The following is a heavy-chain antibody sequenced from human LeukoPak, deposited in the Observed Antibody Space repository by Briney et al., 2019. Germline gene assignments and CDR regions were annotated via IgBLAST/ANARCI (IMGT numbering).Heavy chain of an antibody. V-gene: IGHV4-34*01. CDR2: INHSGGT. CDR1: GGSFSGYY. Sequence: PSETLSLTCAVYGGSFSGYYWSWIRQPPGKGLEWIGEINHSGGTNYNPSLKSRVTISVDTSKNQFSLKLNSVTAADTAVYYCASFGSGTYYNLDYWGQGTLVTVSS. D-gene: IGHD3-10*01. CDR3: ASFGSGTYYNLDY. J-gene: IGHJ4*02.